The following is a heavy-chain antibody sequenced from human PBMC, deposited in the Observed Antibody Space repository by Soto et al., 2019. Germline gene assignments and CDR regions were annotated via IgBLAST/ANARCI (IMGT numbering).Heavy chain of an antibody. V-gene: IGHV3-23*01. CDR1: RFTFRSYA. CDR3: AKNRGPGSYTNSSFDV. J-gene: IGHJ2*01. Sequence: PGGSLRLSCVASRFTFRSYAMHWVRQAPGKGLEWVSAIYGGGDYTHYADSVKGRFTISRDNSENTLYLQMNSLRAEDTAIYFCAKNRGPGSYTNSSFDVWGRGTLVTVSS. D-gene: IGHD3-10*01. CDR2: IYGGGDYT.